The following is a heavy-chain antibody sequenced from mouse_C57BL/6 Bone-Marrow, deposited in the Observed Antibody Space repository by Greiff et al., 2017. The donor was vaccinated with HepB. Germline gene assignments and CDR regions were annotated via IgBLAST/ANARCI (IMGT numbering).Heavy chain of an antibody. CDR1: GYTFTDHT. J-gene: IGHJ4*01. CDR2: IYPRDGST. D-gene: IGHD3-1*01. V-gene: IGHV1-78*01. Sequence: QVQLQQSDAELVKPGASVKISCKVSGYTFTDHTIHWMKQRPEQGLEWIGSIYPRDGSTKYNEKFKGKATLTADKSSSTAYMQLNSLPSEDSPVYYCARGLYAVYYAMDYWGQGTSVTVSA. CDR3: ARGLYAVYYAMDY.